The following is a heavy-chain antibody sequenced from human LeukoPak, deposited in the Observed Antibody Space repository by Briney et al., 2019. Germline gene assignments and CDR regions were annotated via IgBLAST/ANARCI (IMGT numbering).Heavy chain of an antibody. CDR3: ARFGYHYGDKDAFDI. J-gene: IGHJ3*02. V-gene: IGHV5-51*01. D-gene: IGHD4-17*01. CDR2: IYPGDSDT. CDR1: GYSFTSYW. Sequence: GESLKISCKGSGYSFTSYWIGWVRQMPGKGLEWMGIIYPGDSDTRYSPSFQGQVTISVDKSISTAYLQWSSLKASDTAMYYCARFGYHYGDKDAFDIWGQGTVVTVSS.